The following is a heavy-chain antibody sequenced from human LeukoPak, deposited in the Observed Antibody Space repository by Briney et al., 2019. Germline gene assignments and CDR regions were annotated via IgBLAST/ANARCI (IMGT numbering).Heavy chain of an antibody. CDR3: AIMHGYYDGTGYWVQ. CDR2: ITTNGGRT. D-gene: IGHD3-22*01. Sequence: GGSLRPSFPAYGFTFASFCIGWVRPAHGEGLGWVPFITTNGGRTSYADSVEGRFTISRDNPRNTLYMQMNSLRDEDTAVYYCAIMHGYYDGTGYWVQWGQGTLVTVSS. CDR1: GFTFASFC. J-gene: IGHJ1*01. V-gene: IGHV3-23*01.